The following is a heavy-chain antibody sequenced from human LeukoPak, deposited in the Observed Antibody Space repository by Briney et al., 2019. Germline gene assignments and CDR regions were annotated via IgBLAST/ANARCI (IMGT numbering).Heavy chain of an antibody. Sequence: SETLSLTCAVYGGSFSGYYWSWIRQPPGKGLEWIGYIYYSGSTNYNPSLKSRVTISVDTSKNQFSLKLRSVTAADTAVYYCARDVLSMVWGVIPKEAWGWFDPWGQGTLVTVSS. J-gene: IGHJ5*02. D-gene: IGHD3-10*01. V-gene: IGHV4-59*12. CDR3: ARDVLSMVWGVIPKEAWGWFDP. CDR1: GGSFSGYY. CDR2: IYYSGST.